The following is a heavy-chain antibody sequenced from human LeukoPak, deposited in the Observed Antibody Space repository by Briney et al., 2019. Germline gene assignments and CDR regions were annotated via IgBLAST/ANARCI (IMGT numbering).Heavy chain of an antibody. V-gene: IGHV3-7*04. D-gene: IGHD3-10*01. CDR1: GFTFSNAY. CDR3: ARGSGFLFDY. CDR2: IRQDGREI. J-gene: IGHJ4*02. Sequence: PGGSLRLSCAASGFTFSNAYMTWVRQAPGKGLQWVANIRQDGREIFYADSVKGRFTISRDNAKNSLFLQMNSLRVEDTAVYFCARGSGFLFDYRGQGTLVTVSS.